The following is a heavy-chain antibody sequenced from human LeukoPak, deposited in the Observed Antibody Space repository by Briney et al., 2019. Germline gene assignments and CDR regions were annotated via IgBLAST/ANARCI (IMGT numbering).Heavy chain of an antibody. V-gene: IGHV4-34*01. D-gene: IGHD2-2*01. Sequence: SETLSLTCAVYGGSFSGYYWSWIRQPPGKGLEWIGEINHSGSTNYNPSLKSRVTISVDTSKSQFSLKLSSVTAADTAVYYCARLLNTRRLVPVAMIVSSLRGGFDYWGQGTLVTVSS. CDR2: INHSGST. J-gene: IGHJ4*02. CDR1: GGSFSGYY. CDR3: ARLLNTRRLVPVAMIVSSLRGGFDY.